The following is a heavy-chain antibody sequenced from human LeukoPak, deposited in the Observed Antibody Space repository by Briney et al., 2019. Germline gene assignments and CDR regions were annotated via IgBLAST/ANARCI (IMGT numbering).Heavy chain of an antibody. CDR1: GYSISSGYY. Sequence: SETLSLTCTVSGYSISSGYYRGWIRQPPGKGLEWIGSIYHSGSTYYNPSLKSRVTISVDTSKNQFSLKLSSVTAADTAVYYCARWVAVRFDPWGQGTLVTVSS. CDR3: ARWVAVRFDP. CDR2: IYHSGST. J-gene: IGHJ5*02. D-gene: IGHD2-15*01. V-gene: IGHV4-38-2*02.